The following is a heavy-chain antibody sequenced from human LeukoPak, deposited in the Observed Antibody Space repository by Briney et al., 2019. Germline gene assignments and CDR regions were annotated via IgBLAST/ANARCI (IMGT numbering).Heavy chain of an antibody. V-gene: IGHV3-48*01. D-gene: IGHD1-26*01. CDR2: ISASSSAI. Sequence: GGSLRLSCVASGFSLGDFAMDWVRQAPGKGLEWVSYISASSSAIFYGDSVKGRFTISRDNAKNSLFLQMDNLRVEDTAVYYCTRGVGRVGSNFDFWGQGTLVTVSS. J-gene: IGHJ4*02. CDR3: TRGVGRVGSNFDF. CDR1: GFSLGDFA.